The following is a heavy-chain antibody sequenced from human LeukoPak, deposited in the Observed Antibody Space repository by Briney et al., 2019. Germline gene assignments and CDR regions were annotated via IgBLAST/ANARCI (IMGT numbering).Heavy chain of an antibody. Sequence: GGSLRLSCAASGFTVNSYWMQWVRQAPGKGLVWVSRINTDGSTTRYADSVKGRFTISRDNSKNTLYLQMNSLKTEDTAVYYCARGTIFGVVTTFDSWGQGTLVTVSS. D-gene: IGHD3-3*01. V-gene: IGHV3-74*01. J-gene: IGHJ4*02. CDR1: GFTVNSYW. CDR2: INTDGSTT. CDR3: ARGTIFGVVTTFDS.